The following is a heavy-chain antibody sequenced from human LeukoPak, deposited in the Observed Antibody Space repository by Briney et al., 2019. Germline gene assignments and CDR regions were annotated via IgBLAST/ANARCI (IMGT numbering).Heavy chain of an antibody. Sequence: PGESLRLSCAASGFTLSDYATSWVRQAPGKGLEWVSVISASGAGTSYADSVKGRFTISRDNSKNTVYLQMRNLRVEHTAVYYCAKVVAGNIDYYFDYWGQGILVAVSS. V-gene: IGHV3-23*01. D-gene: IGHD2/OR15-2a*01. J-gene: IGHJ4*02. CDR2: ISASGAGT. CDR3: AKVVAGNIDYYFDY. CDR1: GFTLSDYA.